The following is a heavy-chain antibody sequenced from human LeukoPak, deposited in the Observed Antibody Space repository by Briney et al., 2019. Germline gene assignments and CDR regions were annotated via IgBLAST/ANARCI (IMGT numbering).Heavy chain of an antibody. V-gene: IGHV3-30*18. CDR3: AKDFGLAVAGTSFDY. CDR2: ISYDGSNK. CDR1: GFTFSSYG. D-gene: IGHD1-14*01. Sequence: GGSLRLSCAASGFTFSSYGMHWVRQAPGKGLEWVAVISYDGSNKYYADSVKGRFTISRDNSKNTLYLQMNSLRAEDTAVYYCAKDFGLAVAGTSFDYWGQGTLVTVSS. J-gene: IGHJ4*02.